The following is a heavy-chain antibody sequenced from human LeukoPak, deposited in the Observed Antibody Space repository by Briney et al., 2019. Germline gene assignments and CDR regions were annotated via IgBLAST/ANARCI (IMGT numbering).Heavy chain of an antibody. CDR1: GGTFSSYD. V-gene: IGHV1-69*06. D-gene: IGHD6-19*01. Sequence: SVKVSCKASGGTFSSYDISWVRQAPGQGLEWMGGIMPMFGKANYAQKFQGRVTTTADKATSTAYMELSSLRSEDTAVYCCASAPSGWENDYWGQGTLVTVSS. CDR3: ASAPSGWENDY. J-gene: IGHJ4*02. CDR2: IMPMFGKA.